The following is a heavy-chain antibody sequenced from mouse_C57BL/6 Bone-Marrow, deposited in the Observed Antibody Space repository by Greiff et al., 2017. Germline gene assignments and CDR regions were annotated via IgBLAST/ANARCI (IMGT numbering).Heavy chain of an antibody. CDR2: IYPRDGST. D-gene: IGHD1-1*01. CDR1: GYTFTSYA. V-gene: IGHV1-85*01. J-gene: IGHJ1*03. CDR3: ARDYGSSYWYFDV. Sequence: QVQLQQSGPELVKPGASVKLSCKASGYTFTSYAINWVKQRPGQGLEWIGWIYPRDGSTKYNEKFKGKATLTVDTSSSTAYMELHSLTSEDSAVYFCARDYGSSYWYFDVWGKGTTVTVSS.